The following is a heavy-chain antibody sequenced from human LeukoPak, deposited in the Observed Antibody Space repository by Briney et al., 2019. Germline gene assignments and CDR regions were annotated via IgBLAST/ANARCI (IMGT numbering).Heavy chain of an antibody. J-gene: IGHJ3*02. CDR2: IYTSGST. CDR1: GGSISSYY. Sequence: PSETLSLTCTVSGGSISSYYWSWIRQPAGKGLEWIGRIYTSGSTNYNPSLKSRVTMSVDTSKNQFSLKLSSVNAADTAVYYCARVGSSGSVYAFDIWGQGTMVTVSS. V-gene: IGHV4-4*07. CDR3: ARVGSSGSVYAFDI. D-gene: IGHD3-22*01.